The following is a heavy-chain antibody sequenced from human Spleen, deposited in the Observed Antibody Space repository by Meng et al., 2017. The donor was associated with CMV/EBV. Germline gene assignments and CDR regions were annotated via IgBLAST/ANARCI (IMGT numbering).Heavy chain of an antibody. Sequence: GGSLRLSCAASGFTFSNYDMSWVRQAPGKGLEWISGIRGSGGISYYADSVKGRFTISRDSSKNSLYLQMNSLRAEDTAVYYCARDLGMTVAGYYYYGMDVWGQGTTVTVSS. CDR1: GFTFSNYD. CDR2: IRGSGGIS. V-gene: IGHV3-23*01. D-gene: IGHD2-21*02. J-gene: IGHJ6*02. CDR3: ARDLGMTVAGYYYYGMDV.